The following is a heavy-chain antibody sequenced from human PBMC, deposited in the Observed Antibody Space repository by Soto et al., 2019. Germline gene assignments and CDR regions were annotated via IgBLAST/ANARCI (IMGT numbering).Heavy chain of an antibody. CDR2: NHYSGST. Sequence: LSLACTVSGGSVSSGGYYWSWIRQPPGKGLEWIGYNHYSGSTDYNPSLKSRVTISIDTSKNQFSLKLSSVTAADTAVYYCARVDVSVSARRFFDYWGQGALVTGSS. J-gene: IGHJ4*02. CDR1: GGSVSSGGYY. CDR3: ARVDVSVSARRFFDY. D-gene: IGHD6-6*01. V-gene: IGHV4-61*08.